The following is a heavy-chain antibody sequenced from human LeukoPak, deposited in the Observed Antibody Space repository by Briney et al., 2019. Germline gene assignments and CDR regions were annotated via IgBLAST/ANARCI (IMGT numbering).Heavy chain of an antibody. CDR3: ARGPGSGWSFHY. CDR1: GGSISSGGYY. Sequence: SETLSLTCTVSGGSISSGGYYWSWIRQHPGKGLEWIGYIYYSGSTYYNPSLKSRVTISVDTSKNQFSLKLSSVTAADTAVYYCARGPGSGWSFHYWGQGTPVTVSS. V-gene: IGHV4-31*03. D-gene: IGHD6-19*01. CDR2: IYYSGST. J-gene: IGHJ4*02.